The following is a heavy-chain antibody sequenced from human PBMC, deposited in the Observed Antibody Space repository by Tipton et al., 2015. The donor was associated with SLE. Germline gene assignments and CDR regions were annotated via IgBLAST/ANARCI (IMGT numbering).Heavy chain of an antibody. V-gene: IGHV3-11*01. J-gene: IGHJ6*03. CDR1: GFTFSDYY. D-gene: IGHD5-12*01. Sequence: SLRLSCAASGFTFSDYYMSWIRQAPGKGLEWVSYISSGGSTIYYADSVKGRFTISRDNAKNSLYLQMNSLRAEDTAVYYCARAVAYYYMDVWGKGTTVTVSS. CDR3: ARAVAYYYMDV. CDR2: ISSGGSTI.